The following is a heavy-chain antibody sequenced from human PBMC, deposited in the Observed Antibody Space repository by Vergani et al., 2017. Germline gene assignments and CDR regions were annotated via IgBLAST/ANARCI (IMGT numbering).Heavy chain of an antibody. D-gene: IGHD2-8*01. CDR2: IWYDGSKE. CDR1: GFTLSSHA. CDR3: ARSGYCAHGVCYMTYYYYMDV. J-gene: IGHJ6*03. Sequence: QVQLEESGGGVVQPGRSLRLSCAGSGFTLSSHAMHWVRQAPGKGLEWVAFIWYDGSKEYYADSVKGRFTISRDNSKNTLYLQIINLRAADTAVYYCARSGYCAHGVCYMTYYYYMDVWGKGP. V-gene: IGHV3-33*01.